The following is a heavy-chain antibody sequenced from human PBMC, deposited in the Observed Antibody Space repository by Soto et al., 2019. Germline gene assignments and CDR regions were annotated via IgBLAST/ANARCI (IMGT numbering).Heavy chain of an antibody. Sequence: EVQLLDSGGGLVQPGGSLRLSCAASGFTFSSYAMSWVRQTPGKGLEWVSAISGSGDSTYYADSVKGRFTISRDNSKNTLYLQMNSLRAEDTALYYCAKDLACASTTYYALAFDYWGQGTLVTVSS. CDR3: AKDLACASTTYYALAFDY. J-gene: IGHJ4*02. CDR2: ISGSGDST. D-gene: IGHD3-10*01. V-gene: IGHV3-23*01. CDR1: GFTFSSYA.